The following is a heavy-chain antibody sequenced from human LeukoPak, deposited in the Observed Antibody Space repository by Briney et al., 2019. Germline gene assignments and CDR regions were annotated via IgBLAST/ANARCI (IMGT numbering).Heavy chain of an antibody. CDR3: ARDLVVGPHDAFDI. J-gene: IGHJ3*02. CDR2: ISSSSSTI. Sequence: PGGSLRLSCAASGFTFSSYSMNWVRQAPGKGLEWVSYISSSSSTIYYADSVKGRFTISRDNAKNSLYLQMNSLRDEDTAVYYCARDLVVGPHDAFDIWGQGTMVTVSS. V-gene: IGHV3-48*02. CDR1: GFTFSSYS. D-gene: IGHD3-22*01.